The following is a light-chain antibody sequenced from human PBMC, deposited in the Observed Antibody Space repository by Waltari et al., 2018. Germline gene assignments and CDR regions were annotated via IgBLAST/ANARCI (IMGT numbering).Light chain of an antibody. Sequence: EIVLTQSPATLSLSPGERATPSCRASQSISSYLAWYQLKPGQSPRLLIYDASNRATGIPARFSGSGSGTDFTLTISSLEPEDFAVYYCQQRSDWLYTFGQGTKLEIK. CDR1: QSISSY. CDR3: QQRSDWLYT. J-gene: IGKJ2*01. V-gene: IGKV3-11*01. CDR2: DAS.